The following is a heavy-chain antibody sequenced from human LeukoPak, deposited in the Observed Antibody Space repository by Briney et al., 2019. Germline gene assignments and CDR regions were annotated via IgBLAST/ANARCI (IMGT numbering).Heavy chain of an antibody. CDR3: ARDCFSSGWYNYYGMDV. Sequence: PSGTLSLTCAVYGGSFSGYYWSWIRQPPGKGLEWIGEINHSGSTNYNPSLKSRVTISVDTSKNQFSLKLSSVTAADTAVYYCARDCFSSGWYNYYGMDVWGQGTTVTVSS. D-gene: IGHD6-19*01. CDR1: GGSFSGYY. J-gene: IGHJ6*02. V-gene: IGHV4-34*01. CDR2: INHSGST.